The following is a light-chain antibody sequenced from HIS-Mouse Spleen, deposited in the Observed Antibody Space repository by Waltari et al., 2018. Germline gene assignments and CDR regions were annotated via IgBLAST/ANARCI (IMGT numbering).Light chain of an antibody. J-gene: IGLJ3*02. CDR2: KDS. Sequence: SYELTQPPSVSVSPGQTARIPCPGDALPKQYAYRYQQKPGQDPVLVIYKDSERPSGIPERFSGSSSGTTVTLTISGVQAEDEADYYCQSADSSGTGWVFGGGTKLTVL. V-gene: IGLV3-25*03. CDR3: QSADSSGTGWV. CDR1: ALPKQY.